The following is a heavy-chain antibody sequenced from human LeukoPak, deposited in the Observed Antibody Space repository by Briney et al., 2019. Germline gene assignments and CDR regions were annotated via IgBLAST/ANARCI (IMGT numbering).Heavy chain of an antibody. CDR1: GFTFSSYA. CDR3: AKDPKYYYGSGSYWAY. D-gene: IGHD3-10*01. J-gene: IGHJ4*02. V-gene: IGHV3-23*01. CDR2: ISGSGGST. Sequence: PGGSLRLSCAASGFTFSSYAMSWVRQAPGKGLEWVSAISGSGGSTYYADSVKGRFTISRDNSKNTLYLQMNSLRAEDTAVYYCAKDPKYYYGSGSYWAYWGQGTLVTVSS.